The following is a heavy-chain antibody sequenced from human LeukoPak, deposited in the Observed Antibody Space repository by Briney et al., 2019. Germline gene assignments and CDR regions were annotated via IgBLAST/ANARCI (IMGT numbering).Heavy chain of an antibody. CDR3: ARGRGIAAAATTDYFDY. V-gene: IGHV4-34*01. D-gene: IGHD6-13*01. CDR2: INHSGST. J-gene: IGHJ4*02. CDR1: GGSISSYY. Sequence: SETLSLTCTVSGGSISSYYWSWIRQPPGKGLEWIGEINHSGSTNYNPSLKSRVTISVDTSKNQFSLKLSSVTAADTAVYYCARGRGIAAAATTDYFDYWGQGTLVTVSS.